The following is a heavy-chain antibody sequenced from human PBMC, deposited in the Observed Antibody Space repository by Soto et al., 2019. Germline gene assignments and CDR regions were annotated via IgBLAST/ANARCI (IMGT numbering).Heavy chain of an antibody. CDR2: MNPNSGNT. Sequence: GASVRVSCKGAGYTFTSYDINGVRQANGQGLEWMGWMNPNSGNTGYAQKFQGRVTMTRNTSISTAYMELSSLRSEDTAVYYCARKSITMVRGDKGYYMDVWGKGTTVTVSS. J-gene: IGHJ6*03. D-gene: IGHD3-10*01. CDR3: ARKSITMVRGDKGYYMDV. V-gene: IGHV1-8*01. CDR1: GYTFTSYD.